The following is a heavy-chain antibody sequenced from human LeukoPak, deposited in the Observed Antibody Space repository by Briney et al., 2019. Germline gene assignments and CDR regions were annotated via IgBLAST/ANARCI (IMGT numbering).Heavy chain of an antibody. CDR1: GGSFSGYY. CDR2: INHSGST. Sequence: SETLSLTCAVYGGSFSGYYWSWIRQPPGKGLEWIGEINHSGSTNYNPSLKSRVTISVDTSKNQFSLKLSSVTAADTAVYYCARVGNYYDSSGPRDYYYMDVWGKGTTVTVSS. D-gene: IGHD3-22*01. V-gene: IGHV4-34*01. CDR3: ARVGNYYDSSGPRDYYYMDV. J-gene: IGHJ6*03.